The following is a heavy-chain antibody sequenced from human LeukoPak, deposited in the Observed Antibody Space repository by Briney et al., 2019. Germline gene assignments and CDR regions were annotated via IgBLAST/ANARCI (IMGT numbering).Heavy chain of an antibody. V-gene: IGHV3-30-3*01. D-gene: IGHD3-10*01. J-gene: IGHJ6*02. Sequence: GGSLRLSCAASGFTFSGYSIHWVRQAPGKGLEWVAVISYDGSNKYYADSVKGRFTISRDNSKNTLYLQMNSLRPEDTAVYYCARGGYGLGSYFYFYGMDVWGQGTTVTVSS. CDR1: GFTFSGYS. CDR3: ARGGYGLGSYFYFYGMDV. CDR2: ISYDGSNK.